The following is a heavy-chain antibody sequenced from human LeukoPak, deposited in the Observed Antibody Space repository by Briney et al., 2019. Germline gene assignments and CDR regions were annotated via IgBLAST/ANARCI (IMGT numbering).Heavy chain of an antibody. CDR1: GYSFTSYW. V-gene: IGHV5-51*01. D-gene: IGHD1-26*01. Sequence: PGESLKISCKGSGYSFTSYWIGWVRQMPGKGLEWMGIIYPGDSDTRYSPSFQGQVTISADKSISTAYLQWSSLKASDTAMYYCARVRHSGSYYDAHYYYYYMDVWGKGTTVTVSS. CDR2: IYPGDSDT. CDR3: ARVRHSGSYYDAHYYYYYMDV. J-gene: IGHJ6*03.